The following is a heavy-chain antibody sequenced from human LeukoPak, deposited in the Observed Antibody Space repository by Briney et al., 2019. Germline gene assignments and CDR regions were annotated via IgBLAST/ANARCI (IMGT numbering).Heavy chain of an antibody. J-gene: IGHJ4*02. Sequence: HSGGSLRLSCAASGFTFSSYSMNWVRQAPGKGLEWVSAISGIGVRTYYADSVKGRFTISRDNSKNTLFLQMNSLRAEDTAVYYCAKGNGDYEDDYWGQGTLVTVSS. D-gene: IGHD4-17*01. CDR2: ISGIGVRT. CDR3: AKGNGDYEDDY. V-gene: IGHV3-23*01. CDR1: GFTFSSYS.